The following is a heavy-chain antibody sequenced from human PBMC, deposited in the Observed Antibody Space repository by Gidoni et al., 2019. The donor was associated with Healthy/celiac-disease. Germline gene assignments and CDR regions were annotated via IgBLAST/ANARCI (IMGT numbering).Heavy chain of an antibody. Sequence: QVQLVQSGAEVKKPGSSVKVSCKASASTFSSYAISWVRQAPGHGLEWMGGIIPIFGTANYAQKFQGRVTITADESTSTAYMELSSLRSEDTAVYYCARAYGGPAEYFQHWGQGTLVTVSS. CDR1: ASTFSSYA. CDR2: IIPIFGTA. D-gene: IGHD4-17*01. V-gene: IGHV1-69*01. J-gene: IGHJ1*01. CDR3: ARAYGGPAEYFQH.